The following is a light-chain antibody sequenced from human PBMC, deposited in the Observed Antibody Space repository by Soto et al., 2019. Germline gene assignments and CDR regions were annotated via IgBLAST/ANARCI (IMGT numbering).Light chain of an antibody. Sequence: QSVLTQPASVSGSPGQSITISCTGTSSDVGGYNHVSWYQHHPGKAPKLIIYEVTKRPSGVSNRFSGSKSGDTASLTISGLQADDEADYYCCSHTASNTRIFGTGTKVTVL. CDR3: CSHTASNTRI. J-gene: IGLJ1*01. CDR2: EVT. V-gene: IGLV2-14*01. CDR1: SSDVGGYNH.